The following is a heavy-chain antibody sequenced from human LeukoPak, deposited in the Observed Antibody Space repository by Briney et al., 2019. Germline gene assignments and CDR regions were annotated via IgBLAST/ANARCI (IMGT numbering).Heavy chain of an antibody. Sequence: GGSLRLSCAASAFTFRDYYMGWIRQAPGKGLEWFSYISNSVGSRIYNADSVKGRFTISRDNTKNSLYLQMNSLRAEDPAVYYCARAFDDAFDIWGQGTMVTASS. CDR1: AFTFRDYY. CDR2: ISNSVGSRI. J-gene: IGHJ3*02. D-gene: IGHD3-9*01. CDR3: ARAFDDAFDI. V-gene: IGHV3-11*04.